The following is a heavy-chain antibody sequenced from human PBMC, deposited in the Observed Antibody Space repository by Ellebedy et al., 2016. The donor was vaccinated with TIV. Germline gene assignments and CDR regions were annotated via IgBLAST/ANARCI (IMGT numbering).Heavy chain of an antibody. V-gene: IGHV1-46*01. CDR3: ARDEIADPIVPGNWIDP. D-gene: IGHD2-2*01. CDR2: INPSGGNA. J-gene: IGHJ5*02. Sequence: AASVKVSCKASGYTFTSHYMHWVRQAPGQGLEWMGVINPSGGNARYAQKFQGRVAMTSDTSTSTVYMELSSLRSEDTAMYYCARDEIADPIVPGNWIDPWGQGTLVTVSS. CDR1: GYTFTSHY.